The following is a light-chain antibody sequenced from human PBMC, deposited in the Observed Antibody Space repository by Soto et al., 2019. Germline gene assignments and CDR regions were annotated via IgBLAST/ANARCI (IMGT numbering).Light chain of an antibody. CDR2: AAS. J-gene: IGKJ3*01. V-gene: IGKV1-9*01. CDR3: QQLNSYPPFT. CDR1: QGISSY. Sequence: IQLTQSPSSLSASVGDRVTITCRASQGISSYLAWYQQKPGKAPKLLIYAASTLQSGGPSRFSGSGSGTDFTLTIRSLQPEDFATYYCQQLNSYPPFTFGPGTKVDIK.